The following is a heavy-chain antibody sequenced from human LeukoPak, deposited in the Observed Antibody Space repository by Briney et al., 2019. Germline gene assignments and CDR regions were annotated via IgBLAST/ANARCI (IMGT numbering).Heavy chain of an antibody. D-gene: IGHD3-10*01. CDR2: IYYSGST. Sequence: SETLSLTCTVSGGSISSGDYYWSWIRQPPGKGLEWIGYIYYSGSTYYNPSLKSRVTISVDTSKNQFSLKLSSVTAADTAVYYCARDTPDSGRDYWGRGTLVTVSS. J-gene: IGHJ4*02. V-gene: IGHV4-30-4*01. CDR1: GGSISSGDYY. CDR3: ARDTPDSGRDY.